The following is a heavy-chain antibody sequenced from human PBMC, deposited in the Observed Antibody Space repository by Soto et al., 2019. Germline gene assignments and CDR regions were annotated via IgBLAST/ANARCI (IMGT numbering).Heavy chain of an antibody. CDR1: GFTFDDYG. CDR3: ARSLRFLEPDY. V-gene: IGHV3-20*04. D-gene: IGHD3-3*01. Sequence: GGSLRLSCAASGFTFDDYGMSWVRQAPGKGLEWVSGINWNGGSTGYADSVKGRFAISRDNAKNSLYLQMNSLRAEDTALYYCARSLRFLEPDYWGQGTLVTVSS. CDR2: INWNGGST. J-gene: IGHJ4*02.